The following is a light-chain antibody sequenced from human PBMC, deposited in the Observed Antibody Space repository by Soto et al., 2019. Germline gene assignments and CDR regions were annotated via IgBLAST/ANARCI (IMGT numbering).Light chain of an antibody. V-gene: IGLV2-14*01. CDR3: SSYTSSSTVV. CDR1: SSDVGGYNY. Sequence: QSALTQPASVSGSPGQSITLSCTGTSSDVGGYNYDSWYQQHPGKAPKLMIYEVSNRPSGVSNRFSGSKSGNTASLTISGLQAEDEAYYYCSSYTSSSTVVFGGGTKLTVL. J-gene: IGLJ2*01. CDR2: EVS.